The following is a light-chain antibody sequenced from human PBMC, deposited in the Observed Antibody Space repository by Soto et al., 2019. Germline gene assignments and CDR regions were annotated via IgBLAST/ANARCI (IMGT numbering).Light chain of an antibody. CDR2: AAS. CDR3: QRQVT. Sequence: DIQLTQSPSLLSASVGDRVTITCRASQGISSYLAWYQQEPGKAPKLLIYAASTLQSGVPSRFSGSGSGTEFTLTISSLQPEDFATYYCQRQVTFGGGTKVDIK. CDR1: QGISSY. J-gene: IGKJ4*01. V-gene: IGKV1-9*01.